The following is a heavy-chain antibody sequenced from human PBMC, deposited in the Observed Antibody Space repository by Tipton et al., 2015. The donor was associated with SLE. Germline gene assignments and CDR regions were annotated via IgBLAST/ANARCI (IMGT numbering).Heavy chain of an antibody. D-gene: IGHD2-21*01. CDR2: IFYTGST. CDR3: ARDVAGSYCGGDCSDFYYHMDV. V-gene: IGHV4-59*11. J-gene: IGHJ6*03. CDR1: GASTSSHH. Sequence: GLVKPSETLSLTCSVSGASTSSHHWSWLRQPPGKGLEWIGHIFYTGSTIYNPSLKSRVTISIHTSETQFSLKLSSVTAADTAVYYCARDVAGSYCGGDCSDFYYHMDVWGKGTTVTVSS.